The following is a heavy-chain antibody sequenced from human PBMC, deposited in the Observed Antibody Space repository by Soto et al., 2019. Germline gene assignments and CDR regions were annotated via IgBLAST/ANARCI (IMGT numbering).Heavy chain of an antibody. CDR2: ISYDGSNK. V-gene: IGHV3-30-3*01. J-gene: IGHJ4*02. Sequence: VQLLESGGGLVQPGGSLRLSCAASGFTFSSYAMHWVRQAPGKGLEWVAVISYDGSNKYYADSVKGRFTISRDNSKNTLYLQMNSLRAEDTAVYYCARDKWDYYDSSGYYPLGYFDYWGQGTLVTVSS. D-gene: IGHD3-22*01. CDR1: GFTFSSYA. CDR3: ARDKWDYYDSSGYYPLGYFDY.